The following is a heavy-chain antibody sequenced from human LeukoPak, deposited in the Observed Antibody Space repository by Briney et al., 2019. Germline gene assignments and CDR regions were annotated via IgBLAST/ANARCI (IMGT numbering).Heavy chain of an antibody. J-gene: IGHJ4*02. CDR1: GLTFSRYA. CDR3: AREESENFDY. D-gene: IGHD5-24*01. V-gene: IGHV3-48*03. CDR2: ISSSGSTI. Sequence: GRSLRLSCAASGLTFSRYAMNWVRQAPGQGLEWVSYISSSGSTIYYADSVKGRFTISRDNAKNSLYLQMNSLRAEDTAVYYCAREESENFDYWGQGTLVTASS.